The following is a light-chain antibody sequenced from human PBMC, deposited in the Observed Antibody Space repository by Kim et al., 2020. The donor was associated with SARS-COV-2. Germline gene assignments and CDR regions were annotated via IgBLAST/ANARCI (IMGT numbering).Light chain of an antibody. V-gene: IGLV3-9*01. CDR1: NIGTKK. J-gene: IGLJ3*02. CDR2: RDS. CDR3: QVWDSTTASWV. Sequence: ALGQTATMTCGGNNIGTKKVRWYQQRPGQAPLLVIFRDSHRPSGISEQFSGSNSGNTASLTISRAQAENEADFYCQVWDSTTASWVFGGGTQLTVL.